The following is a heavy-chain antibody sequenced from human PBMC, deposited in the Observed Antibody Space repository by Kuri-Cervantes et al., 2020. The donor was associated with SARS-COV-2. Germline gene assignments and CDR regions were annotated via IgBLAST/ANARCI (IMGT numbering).Heavy chain of an antibody. CDR2: IVVGSGNT. CDR1: GFTFTSSA. J-gene: IGHJ4*02. CDR3: ARSELEPIGRYFDY. V-gene: IGHV1-58*02. Sequence: SVKVSCKASGFTFTSSAMQWVRQARGQRLEWIGWIVVGSGNTSYAQKSQERVTITRDMSTSTAYMELSSLRSDDTAVYYCARSELEPIGRYFDYWGQGTLVTVSS. D-gene: IGHD1-1*01.